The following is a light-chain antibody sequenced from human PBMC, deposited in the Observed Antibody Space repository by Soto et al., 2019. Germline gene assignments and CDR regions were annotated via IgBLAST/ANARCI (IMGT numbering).Light chain of an antibody. CDR2: LGS. V-gene: IGKV2-28*01. Sequence: DIVMPQSPLYLPVTPGEPASISCRSSQSLLQSNGYNSLDWYLQKPGQSPQLLIYLGSNRASGVPDRFSGSGSGTDFTLKISRVEAEDVGVYYCMQALQTPWTFGQGTKVDIK. CDR3: MQALQTPWT. CDR1: QSLLQSNGYNS. J-gene: IGKJ1*01.